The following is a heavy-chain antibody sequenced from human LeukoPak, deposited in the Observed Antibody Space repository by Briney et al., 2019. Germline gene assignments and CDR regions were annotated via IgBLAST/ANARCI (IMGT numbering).Heavy chain of an antibody. Sequence: GGSLRLSCAAPEFTFSRYAMTWVRQAPGKGLEWVSSITSRDGRTSYTDSVKGRFTVSRDNSKNTLYLQMNSLRVEDTAVYYCAKDPSGDYVGAFDFWGQGTLVTVSS. J-gene: IGHJ3*01. D-gene: IGHD4-17*01. CDR3: AKDPSGDYVGAFDF. V-gene: IGHV3-23*01. CDR2: ITSRDGRT. CDR1: EFTFSRYA.